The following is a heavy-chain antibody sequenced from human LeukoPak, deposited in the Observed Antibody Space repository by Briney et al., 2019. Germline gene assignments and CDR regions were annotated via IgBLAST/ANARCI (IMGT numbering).Heavy chain of an antibody. V-gene: IGHV4-59*01. CDR1: GGSISSSY. J-gene: IGHJ4*02. CDR2: IFYSGIT. Sequence: SETLSLTCTVSGGSISSSYWSWIRQPPGRGLEWIGYIFYSGITNYNPSLKSRVTISLDTSKNQFSLKLNSVTAADTAVYYCARASGAFDYWGQGALVTVSS. CDR3: ARASGAFDY.